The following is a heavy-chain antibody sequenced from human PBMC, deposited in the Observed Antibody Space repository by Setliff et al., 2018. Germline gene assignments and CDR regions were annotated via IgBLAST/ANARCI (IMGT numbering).Heavy chain of an antibody. CDR1: GFTFSKAW. J-gene: IGHJ4*02. CDR2: IKSKTDGGTI. Sequence: GGSLRLSCAASGFTFSKAWMSWVRQAPGKGLEWVGRIKSKTDGGTIDYAAPVKGRLTISRDDSKNTLYLQVNSLRSEDTAVYYCTTDSMFYFDSSGCHVLDYWGQGTLVTVSS. V-gene: IGHV3-15*01. D-gene: IGHD3-22*01. CDR3: TTDSMFYFDSSGCHVLDY.